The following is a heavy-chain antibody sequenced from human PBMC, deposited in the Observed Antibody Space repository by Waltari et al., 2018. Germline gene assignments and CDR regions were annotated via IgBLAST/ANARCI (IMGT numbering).Heavy chain of an antibody. J-gene: IGHJ4*02. D-gene: IGHD2-2*01. Sequence: EVQLVESGGGLVKPGGSLRLSCAASRFIFSNAWMSWVRRPPGKGLELVGRIKSKTEGGTRDYAAPVKGRFTISRDDSKNTLYLQMNSLKAEDTAVYYCTTVAMRTLGRSQGPCDYWGQGTLVTVSS. CDR3: TTVAMRTLGRSQGPCDY. V-gene: IGHV3-15*01. CDR1: RFIFSNAW. CDR2: IKSKTEGGTR.